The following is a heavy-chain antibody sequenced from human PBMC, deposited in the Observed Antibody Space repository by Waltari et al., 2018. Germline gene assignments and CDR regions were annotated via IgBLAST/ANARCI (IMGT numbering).Heavy chain of an antibody. CDR2: IRYDGSNK. J-gene: IGHJ4*02. V-gene: IGHV3-30*02. Sequence: QVQLVESGGGVVQPGGSLRLSCAASGFTFSSYGMHWVRQAPGKGLEWVAFIRYDGSNKYYADSVKGRFTISRDNSKNTLYLQMNSLRAEDTAVYYCAKGSLPVGAERGNYFDYWGQGTLVTVSS. D-gene: IGHD1-26*01. CDR3: AKGSLPVGAERGNYFDY. CDR1: GFTFSSYG.